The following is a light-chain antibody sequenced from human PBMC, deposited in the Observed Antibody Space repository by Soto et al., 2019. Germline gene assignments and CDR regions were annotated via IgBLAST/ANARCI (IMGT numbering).Light chain of an antibody. Sequence: QSALTQPPSASGTPGQRVTISCSGSSSNIGSNTVNWYQQLPGTAPKLLIYSNNQRPSGVPDRFSGSKSGTSASLAISGLQSEEEADYYCAAWDDSRTGYVFGPGTKVTVL. J-gene: IGLJ1*01. CDR2: SNN. CDR3: AAWDDSRTGYV. V-gene: IGLV1-44*01. CDR1: SSNIGSNT.